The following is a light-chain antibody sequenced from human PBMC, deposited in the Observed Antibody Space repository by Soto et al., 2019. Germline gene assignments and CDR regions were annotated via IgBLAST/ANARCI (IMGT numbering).Light chain of an antibody. Sequence: DTVLTQSPATLSLSPGERATLSCRASQSVTTYLAWYQQKPGQAPRLLIYGASNRATGVPDRFSGSYSGTDFSLTITRLEPEDFAVYYCEQHVNSVYIFGQGTRLEIK. CDR1: QSVTTY. V-gene: IGKV3-11*01. CDR3: EQHVNSVYI. CDR2: GAS. J-gene: IGKJ2*01.